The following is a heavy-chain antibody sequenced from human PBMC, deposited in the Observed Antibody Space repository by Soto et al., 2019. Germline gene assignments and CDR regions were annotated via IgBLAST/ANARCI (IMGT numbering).Heavy chain of an antibody. Sequence: KPGGSLRLSCAASGFMFSAYAMSWVRQAPGKGLEWLSSITSNSDHIDYADSVRGRFTVSRDNARKSLYLQMDSLGAEDTGVYYCATPYYHNHWGPGTLVTVSS. V-gene: IGHV3-21*01. CDR2: ITSNSDHI. CDR1: GFMFSAYA. D-gene: IGHD3-9*01. J-gene: IGHJ5*02. CDR3: ATPYYHNH.